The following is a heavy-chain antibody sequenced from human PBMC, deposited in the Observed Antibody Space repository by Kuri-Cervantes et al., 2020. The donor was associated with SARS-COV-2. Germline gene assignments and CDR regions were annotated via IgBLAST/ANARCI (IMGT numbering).Heavy chain of an antibody. D-gene: IGHD6-19*01. CDR2: IIPILGIA. V-gene: IGHV1-69*02. J-gene: IGHJ4*02. CDR1: GYTLTELS. CDR3: ASGAVADLFDY. Sequence: SVKVSCKVSGYTLTELSMHWVRQAPGQGLEWMGRIIPILGIANYAQKFQGRVTITADKSTSTAYMELSSLRSEDTAVYYCASGAVADLFDYWGQGTLVTVSS.